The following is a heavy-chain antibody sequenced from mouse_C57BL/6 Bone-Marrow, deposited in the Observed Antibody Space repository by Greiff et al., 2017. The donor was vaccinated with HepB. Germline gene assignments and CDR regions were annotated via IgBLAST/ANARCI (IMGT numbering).Heavy chain of an antibody. J-gene: IGHJ2*01. CDR3: ASPNWDSYYFDY. D-gene: IGHD4-1*01. V-gene: IGHV1-53*01. CDR1: GYTFTSYW. CDR2: INPSNGGT. Sequence: QVHVKQSGTELVKPGASVKLSCKASGYTFTSYWMHWVKQRPGQGLEWIGNINPSNGGTNYNEKFKSKATLTVDKSSSTAYMQLSSLTSEDSAVYYCASPNWDSYYFDYWGQGTTLTVSS.